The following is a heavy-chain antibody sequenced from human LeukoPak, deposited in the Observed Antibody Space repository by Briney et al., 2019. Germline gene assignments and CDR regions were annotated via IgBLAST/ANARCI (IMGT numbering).Heavy chain of an antibody. CDR1: GFTFDDYA. J-gene: IGHJ6*03. CDR2: ISWDGGST. CDR3: AKDLRWTITPNYYYYMDV. D-gene: IGHD3/OR15-3a*01. V-gene: IGHV3-43*01. Sequence: PGGSLRLSCAASGFTFDDYAMHWVRQAPGKGLEWVSLISWDGGSTYYADSVKGRFTISRDNSKNSLYLQMNSLRTEDTALYYCAKDLRWTITPNYYYYMDVWGKGTTVTVSS.